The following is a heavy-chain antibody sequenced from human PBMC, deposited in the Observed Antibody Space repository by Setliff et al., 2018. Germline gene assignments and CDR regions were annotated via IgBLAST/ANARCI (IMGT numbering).Heavy chain of an antibody. V-gene: IGHV4-30-4*01. CDR2: IYYSGST. Sequence: PSETLSLTCSVSGDFMSSHLYFWSWIRQPPGKGLEWIGYIYYSGSTYYNPSLKSRVTISVDTSKNQFSLKLSSVTAADTAVYYCARSSPEIRKHNAFDIWGQGTMVTVSS. J-gene: IGHJ3*02. D-gene: IGHD6-6*01. CDR1: GDFMSSHLYF. CDR3: ARSSPEIRKHNAFDI.